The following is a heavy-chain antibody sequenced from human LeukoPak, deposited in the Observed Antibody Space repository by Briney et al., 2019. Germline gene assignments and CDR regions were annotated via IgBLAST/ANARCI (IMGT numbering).Heavy chain of an antibody. J-gene: IGHJ4*02. CDR1: GFTVSSNY. D-gene: IGHD3-9*01. V-gene: IGHV3-53*01. Sequence: GGSLRLSCAASGFTVSSNYMTWVRQAPGKGLEWVSVIYKNAITYYADTVKGRFTISRDNSKNMLYLQMNSLRADDTAVYYCAKDLQRYFDWLLPTIDYWGQGTLVTVSS. CDR3: AKDLQRYFDWLLPTIDY. CDR2: IYKNAIT.